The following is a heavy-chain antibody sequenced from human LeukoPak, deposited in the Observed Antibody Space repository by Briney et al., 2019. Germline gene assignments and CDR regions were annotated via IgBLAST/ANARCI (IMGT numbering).Heavy chain of an antibody. V-gene: IGHV4-38-2*02. CDR3: ARDSDGYYGSGSHDY. CDR2: IYHSGST. J-gene: IGHJ4*02. Sequence: SETLSLTCTVSGYSISSGYYWGWIRQPPGKGLEWIGSIYHSGSTYYNPSLKSRVTIAVDTSKNQFSLKLSSVTAADTAVYYCARDSDGYYGSGSHDYWGQGTLVTVSS. CDR1: GYSISSGYY. D-gene: IGHD3-10*01.